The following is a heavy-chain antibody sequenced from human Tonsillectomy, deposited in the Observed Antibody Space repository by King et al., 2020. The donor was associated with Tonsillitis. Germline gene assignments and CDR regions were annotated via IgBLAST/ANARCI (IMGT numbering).Heavy chain of an antibody. CDR2: ISYDGSYK. J-gene: IGHJ4*02. V-gene: IGHV3-30*03. CDR1: GFRFSNYG. CDR3: ASDYYDSSGYYYAPLLFYY. D-gene: IGHD3-22*01. Sequence: HVQLVESGGGVVQPGRSLRLSCAASGFRFSNYGMHWVRQAPGQGLEWVSVISYDGSYKYYADSVKGRFTISRDNSKNKLYLQMTSLRAEDTAVFYCASDYYDSSGYYYAPLLFYYWGQGTLVTVSS.